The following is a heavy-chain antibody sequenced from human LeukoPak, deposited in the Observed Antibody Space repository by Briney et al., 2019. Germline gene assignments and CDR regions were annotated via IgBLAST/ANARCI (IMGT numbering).Heavy chain of an antibody. D-gene: IGHD5-18*01. CDR1: GFTFSSYE. Sequence: GGSLRLSCAASGFTFSSYESNWVRQAPGKGLEWVSYISSSGSTIYYADSVKGRFTISRDNAKNSLYLQMNSLRAEDTAVYYCARDANTAMANFDYWGQGTLVTVSS. CDR3: ARDANTAMANFDY. J-gene: IGHJ4*02. V-gene: IGHV3-48*03. CDR2: ISSSGSTI.